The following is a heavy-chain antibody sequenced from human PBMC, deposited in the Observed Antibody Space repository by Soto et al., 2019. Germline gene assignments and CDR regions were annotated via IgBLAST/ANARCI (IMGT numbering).Heavy chain of an antibody. D-gene: IGHD4-17*01. CDR1: GGTFGSQG. J-gene: IGHJ4*02. CDR3: ARGPDDSDVPRWDY. CDR2: INTRGGTT. Sequence: QVQLVQSGAEVKKPGSSVKVSCKASGGTFGSQGIAWVRQAPGQGLEWMGIINTRGGTTAYAQNFRGRLTVTRDTSTSTLYMELSNLRSEDTAVYYCARGPDDSDVPRWDYWGQGTRVTVSS. V-gene: IGHV1-46*01.